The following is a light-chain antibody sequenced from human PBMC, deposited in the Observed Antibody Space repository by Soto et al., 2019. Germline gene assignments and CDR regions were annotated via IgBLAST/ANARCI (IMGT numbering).Light chain of an antibody. V-gene: IGLV1-47*02. CDR2: NDD. J-gene: IGLJ3*02. CDR1: SSNIGARYD. Sequence: QSVLTQPPSVSGAPGQRVTISCTGSSSNIGARYDVHWYQCLPGTAPKLLIYNDDQRPSWVPDRFSGSKSGTSASLGISGLRSEDEADYYCAAWDDSLTGRVFGGGTKLTVL. CDR3: AAWDDSLTGRV.